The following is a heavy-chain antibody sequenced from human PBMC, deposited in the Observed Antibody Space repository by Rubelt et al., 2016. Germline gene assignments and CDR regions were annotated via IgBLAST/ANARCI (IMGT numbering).Heavy chain of an antibody. CDR1: GGSISSSSYY. D-gene: IGHD3-22*01. CDR3: ARGKEGLGVTMMDY. V-gene: IGHV4-39*01. J-gene: IGHJ4*02. Sequence: QLQLQESGPGLVKPSETLSLTCTVSGGSISSSSYYWGWIRQPPGKGLEWIGSIYYSGGTYCNPSLKSRVTISVDTSKNQFSLKLSSVTAADTAVYYCARGKEGLGVTMMDYWGQGTLVTVSS. CDR2: IYYSGGT.